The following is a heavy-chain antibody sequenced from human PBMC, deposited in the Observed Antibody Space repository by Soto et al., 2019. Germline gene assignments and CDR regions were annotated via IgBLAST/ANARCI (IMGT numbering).Heavy chain of an antibody. CDR2: IHHSGST. V-gene: IGHV4-34*09. CDR1: GGSFSGYY. CDR3: AREDDGGDRDYYGLDV. J-gene: IGHJ6*02. Sequence: SETLSLTCAVYGGSFSGYYWSWIRQPPGKGLEWIGYIHHSGSTNYNPSLQSRLTMSVDTSKNLFSLKLSSVTAADTAVYFCAREDDGGDRDYYGLDVWGQGTTVTVSS. D-gene: IGHD2-21*02.